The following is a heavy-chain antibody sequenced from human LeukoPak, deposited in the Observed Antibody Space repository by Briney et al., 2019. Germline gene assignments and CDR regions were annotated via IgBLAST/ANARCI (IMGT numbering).Heavy chain of an antibody. CDR2: INWNGGST. J-gene: IGHJ4*02. V-gene: IGHV3-20*04. CDR1: GFTFDDYG. D-gene: IGHD5-12*01. CDR3: TGRGYDLGNVH. Sequence: RAGGSLRPSCAASGFTFDDYGMSWVRQAPGKGLEWVSGINWNGGSTDYADSVKGRFTISRDNAKNSLYLQMNSLRVEDTALYYCTGRGYDLGNVHWGQGALVTVSS.